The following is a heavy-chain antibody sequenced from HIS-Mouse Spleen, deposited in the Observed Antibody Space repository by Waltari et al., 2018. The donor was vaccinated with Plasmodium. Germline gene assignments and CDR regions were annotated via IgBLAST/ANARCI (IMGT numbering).Heavy chain of an antibody. Sequence: QVQLQQWGAGLLKPSETLSLTCAVYGGSFSGYYWSWIRQPPGKGLEWIGEINHSGSTNYNPSLKSRVTIAVDTSKNQFSLKLSSVTDADTAVYYCARVTSSGVYWYFDLWGRGTLVTVSS. V-gene: IGHV4-34*01. CDR3: ARVTSSGVYWYFDL. J-gene: IGHJ2*01. D-gene: IGHD3-3*01. CDR1: GGSFSGYY. CDR2: INHSGST.